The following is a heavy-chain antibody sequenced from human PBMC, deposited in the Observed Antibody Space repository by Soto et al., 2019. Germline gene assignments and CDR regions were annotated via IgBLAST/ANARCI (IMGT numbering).Heavy chain of an antibody. J-gene: IGHJ4*02. V-gene: IGHV3-23*01. CDR2: IRGSGDTT. D-gene: IGHD3-16*01. Sequence: EVQLLESGGGLVQPGGSLRLSCAASGFTFSTYAMSWVRQAPGKGLEWVSAIRGSGDTTYYADSVKGRFTISRDNSKNTLYLQMNSLRAEDTAVYYCAKDGGGGFIEGIDYWCQGTLVTVSS. CDR3: AKDGGGGFIEGIDY. CDR1: GFTFSTYA.